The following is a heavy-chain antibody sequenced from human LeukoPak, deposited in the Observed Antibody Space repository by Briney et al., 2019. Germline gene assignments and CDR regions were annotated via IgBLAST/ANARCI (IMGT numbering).Heavy chain of an antibody. Sequence: SETLSLTCTVSGGSISSSSYYWGWIRQPPGKGLEWIGSIYYSGSTYYNPSLKSRVTISVDTSKNQFSLKLSSVTAADTAVYYCAREGYDNMYSDAFDIWGQGTMVTVSS. J-gene: IGHJ3*02. D-gene: IGHD3-22*01. CDR1: GGSISSSSYY. V-gene: IGHV4-39*07. CDR3: AREGYDNMYSDAFDI. CDR2: IYYSGST.